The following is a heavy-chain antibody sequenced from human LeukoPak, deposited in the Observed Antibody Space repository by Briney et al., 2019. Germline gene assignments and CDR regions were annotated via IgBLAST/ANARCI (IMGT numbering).Heavy chain of an antibody. CDR3: ARDRDGYTFDI. CDR2: ITSSSYI. J-gene: IGHJ3*02. V-gene: IGHV3-21*01. Sequence: GGSLRLSCAAPGFTFSTYSMNWVRQAPGKGLEWVSSITSSSYIYYADSVKGRFTISRDNAQNSLYLQMHSLRGEDTAVYYCARDRDGYTFDIWGQGTMVTVSS. D-gene: IGHD5-24*01. CDR1: GFTFSTYS.